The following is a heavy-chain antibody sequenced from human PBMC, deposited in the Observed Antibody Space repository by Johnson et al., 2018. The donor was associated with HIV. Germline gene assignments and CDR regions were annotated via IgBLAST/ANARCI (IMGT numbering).Heavy chain of an antibody. D-gene: IGHD5-12*01. V-gene: IGHV3-30*14. CDR3: ASGDDDGF. CDR2: ISFDGSNK. J-gene: IGHJ3*01. Sequence: HVQLVESGGGVVRPGRSLRLSCAASGFTFSNYPMHWVRQAPGKGLEWVAVISFDGSNKYYTESVTGRFTISSNHSKNTLCLQMNSLRAEDTAVYFCASGDDDGFWGHGTMVTVSS. CDR1: GFTFSNYP.